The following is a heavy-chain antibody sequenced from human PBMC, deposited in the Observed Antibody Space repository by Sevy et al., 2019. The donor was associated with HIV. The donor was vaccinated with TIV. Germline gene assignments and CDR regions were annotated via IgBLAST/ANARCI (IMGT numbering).Heavy chain of an antibody. D-gene: IGHD3-22*01. J-gene: IGHJ4*02. V-gene: IGHV3-43D*03. CDR3: AKDRSGYGAYFDY. CDR2: ISWDGGST. CDR1: GFTFDDYV. Sequence: GGSLRLSCAASGFTFDDYVMHWVRQAPGKGLEWVSLISWDGGSTYYADSVKGRFTISRDNSKNSLYLQMNSLRAEDTALYYCAKDRSGYGAYFDYWGQGTLVTVSS.